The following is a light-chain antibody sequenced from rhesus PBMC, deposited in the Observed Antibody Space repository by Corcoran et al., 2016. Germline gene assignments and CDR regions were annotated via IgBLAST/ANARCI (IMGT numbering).Light chain of an antibody. CDR1: QSVGSY. V-gene: IGKV3-24*04. CDR3: QQSRTLWT. J-gene: IGKJ1*01. Sequence: ETVVTQSPATLSLSPGERATLSCRASQSVGSYLAWYQQKPGQAPRLLIYGASSRATGIPDRFSGSGSGADCTLTISSLEPEDVGVYYCQQSRTLWTFGQGTKVEIK. CDR2: GAS.